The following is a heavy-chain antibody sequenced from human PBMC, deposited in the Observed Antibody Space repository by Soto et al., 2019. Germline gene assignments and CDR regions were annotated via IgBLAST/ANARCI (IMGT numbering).Heavy chain of an antibody. Sequence: PGESLKISCKASGYIFTLYWIGWVRQMPGKGLEWMGIIYPGDSDTRYSPSFQGQVTISADKSISTASLQWSSLKASDTAVYYCARQSPTPGYYYFSYGMYVWGQGTTVTVSS. D-gene: IGHD4-17*01. CDR3: ARQSPTPGYYYFSYGMYV. CDR1: GYIFTLYW. CDR2: IYPGDSDT. J-gene: IGHJ6*02. V-gene: IGHV5-51*01.